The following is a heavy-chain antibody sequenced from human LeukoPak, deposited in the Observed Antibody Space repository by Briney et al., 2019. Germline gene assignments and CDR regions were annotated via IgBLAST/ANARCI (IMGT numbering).Heavy chain of an antibody. CDR2: ISGSGGST. J-gene: IGHJ4*02. CDR1: GFTFSSYA. D-gene: IGHD6-25*01. Sequence: WGSLRLSCAASGFTFSSYAMSWVRQAPGKGLEWVSAISGSGGSTYYADSVKGRFTISRDNSKNTLYLQMTSLRAEDTAVYSCAKDRGGGFTRGSFDYWGQGTLVTVSS. CDR3: AKDRGGGFTRGSFDY. V-gene: IGHV3-23*01.